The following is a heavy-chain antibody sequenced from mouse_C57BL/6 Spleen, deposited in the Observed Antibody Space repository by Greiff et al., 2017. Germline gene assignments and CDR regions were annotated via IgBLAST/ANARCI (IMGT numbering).Heavy chain of an antibody. Sequence: QVQLQQSGAELVKPGASVKLSCKASGYTFTEYTIHWVKQRSGPGLAWIGWFYPGSGSIKYNEKFKDKATLTADNSSSTVYMELSRLTSEDSAVYFCERHEDYSHVMDDWGQGTSVTVSS. CDR3: ERHEDYSHVMDD. D-gene: IGHD2-12*01. CDR1: GYTFTEYT. J-gene: IGHJ4*01. CDR2: FYPGSGSI. V-gene: IGHV1-62-2*01.